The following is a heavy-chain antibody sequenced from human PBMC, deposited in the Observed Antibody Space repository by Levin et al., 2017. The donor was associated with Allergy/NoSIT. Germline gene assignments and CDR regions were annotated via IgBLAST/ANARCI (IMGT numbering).Heavy chain of an antibody. CDR2: IRSKANSYAT. Sequence: GGSLRLSCAASGFTFSGSAMHWVRQASGKGLEWVGRIRSKANSYATAYAASVKGRFTISRDDSKNTAYLQMNSLKTEDTAVYYCTRGDYGDYDYDYYMDVWGKGTTVTVSS. CDR1: GFTFSGSA. V-gene: IGHV3-73*01. J-gene: IGHJ6*03. D-gene: IGHD4-17*01. CDR3: TRGDYGDYDYDYYMDV.